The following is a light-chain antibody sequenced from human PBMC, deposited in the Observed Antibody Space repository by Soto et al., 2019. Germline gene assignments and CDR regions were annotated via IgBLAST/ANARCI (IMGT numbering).Light chain of an antibody. CDR1: QSVSGSY. CDR2: GAS. V-gene: IGKV3-20*01. CDR3: QQCRSAPLT. Sequence: EIVLTQSPGTLSLSPGERATLSCRASQSVSGSYLAWYQQKPGQAPRLLIYGASSRATGVPDRFRGSGSETDFTLTISRLEPEDFAVYYCQQCRSAPLTFGQGTKVDI. J-gene: IGKJ1*01.